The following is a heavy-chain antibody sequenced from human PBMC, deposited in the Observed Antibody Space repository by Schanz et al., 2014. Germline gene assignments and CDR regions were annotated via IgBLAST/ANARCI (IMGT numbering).Heavy chain of an antibody. CDR3: ARTASHDVWRGYIPHYAFDL. D-gene: IGHD3-3*01. CDR1: GNTLSAYY. CDR2: IDPNSGGT. Sequence: QVQLVQSGADVKKPGASVKVSCKASGNTLSAYYIHWIRQAPGQGLEWMGWIDPNSGGTNYAQKFQGRVTMTSDPSITTFYMELNSLTPDDTAVFYCARTASHDVWRGYIPHYAFDLWGQGTVVIVSS. J-gene: IGHJ3*01. V-gene: IGHV1-2*02.